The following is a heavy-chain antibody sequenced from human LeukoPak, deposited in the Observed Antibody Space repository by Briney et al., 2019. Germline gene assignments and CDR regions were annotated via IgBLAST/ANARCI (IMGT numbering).Heavy chain of an antibody. V-gene: IGHV3-23*01. CDR3: ASRFGELDY. D-gene: IGHD3-10*01. J-gene: IGHJ4*02. Sequence: PGRSLRLSCAASGFTFSSYAMSWVRQAPGKGLEWVSAISGSGGTTYYADSVKGRFTVSRDNSKNTLYLQMNSLRAEDTAVYYCASRFGELDYWGQGTLVTVSS. CDR1: GFTFSSYA. CDR2: ISGSGGTT.